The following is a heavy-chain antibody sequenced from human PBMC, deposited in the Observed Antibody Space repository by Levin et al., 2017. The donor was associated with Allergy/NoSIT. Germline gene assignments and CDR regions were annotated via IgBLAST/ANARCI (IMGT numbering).Heavy chain of an antibody. D-gene: IGHD2-15*01. Sequence: SETLSLTCSVSGDSISTYYWNWIRQPAGRGLDWIGCMLVSGFTQYSPSLKSRVTMSIDTSKNQFSLKLTSVTAADTAVYYCVRGRLGSCSGTDCYDFDYWGQGILVTVSS. CDR2: MLVSGFT. J-gene: IGHJ4*02. CDR1: GDSISTYY. V-gene: IGHV4-4*07. CDR3: VRGRLGSCSGTDCYDFDY.